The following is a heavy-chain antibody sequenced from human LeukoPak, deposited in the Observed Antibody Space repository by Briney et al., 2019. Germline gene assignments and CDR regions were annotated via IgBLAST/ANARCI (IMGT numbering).Heavy chain of an antibody. J-gene: IGHJ5*02. CDR2: IFYSGST. Sequence: SETLSLTCTVSSGSISSYYWSWIRQPPGKGLEWIGHIFYSGSTNYNPSLKSRVTISVDTSKNQFSLKLSSVTAADTAVYYCAREGTAGTNLNWFDPWGQGTLVTVSS. V-gene: IGHV4-59*01. D-gene: IGHD1-1*01. CDR1: SGSISSYY. CDR3: AREGTAGTNLNWFDP.